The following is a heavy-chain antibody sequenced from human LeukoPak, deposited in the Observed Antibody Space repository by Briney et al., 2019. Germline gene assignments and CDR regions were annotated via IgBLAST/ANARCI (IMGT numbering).Heavy chain of an antibody. J-gene: IGHJ4*02. CDR3: ASAASPGDY. Sequence: TSETLSLTCTVSGGSISSSSYYWGWIRQPPGKGLEWIGSIYYSGSTYYNPSLKSRVTISVDTSKNQFSLKLSSVTAADTAVYYCASAASPGDYWGQGTLVTVSS. CDR2: IYYSGST. D-gene: IGHD6-13*01. V-gene: IGHV4-39*01. CDR1: GGSISSSSYY.